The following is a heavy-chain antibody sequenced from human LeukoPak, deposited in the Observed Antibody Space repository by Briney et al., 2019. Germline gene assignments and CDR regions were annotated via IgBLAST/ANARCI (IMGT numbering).Heavy chain of an antibody. CDR2: IYHSGSA. V-gene: IGHV4-38-2*02. D-gene: IGHD5-24*01. CDR3: ARDTITTPDVIYAFDI. Sequence: SETLSLTCAVSGYSTNSGYYWGWIRQPPGKGLEWVGSIYHSGSAYYNPSLKSRVTISVDTSKNQFSLNLSSVTAADTAVYYCARDTITTPDVIYAFDIWGQGTMVTVSS. J-gene: IGHJ3*02. CDR1: GYSTNSGYY.